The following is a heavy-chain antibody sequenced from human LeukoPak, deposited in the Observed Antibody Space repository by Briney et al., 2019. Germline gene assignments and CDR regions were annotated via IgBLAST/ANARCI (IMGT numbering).Heavy chain of an antibody. V-gene: IGHV5-51*01. Sequence: GESLKISCKGSGYSFTSYSIGWGRQIPGKGLGGRGSIESCDCNTRYSPSCQGQVTISAAKSISTAYLQWSSLKASATAMYYCARQPHSSRQPYYFDYWGQGTLVTVSS. CDR3: ARQPHSSRQPYYFDY. CDR1: GYSFTSYS. J-gene: IGHJ4*02. D-gene: IGHD6-13*01. CDR2: IESCDCNT.